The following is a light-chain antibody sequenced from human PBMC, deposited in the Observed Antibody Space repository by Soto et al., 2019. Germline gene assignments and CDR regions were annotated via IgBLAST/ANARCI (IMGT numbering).Light chain of an antibody. V-gene: IGKV1-9*01. CDR3: KQVNSYRR. J-gene: IGKJ1*01. Sequence: DIQLTEPPSFLSASVGHGVTITCRASQGISSFLAWYQQKPGKAPKLLIYAASTLQSGVPSRFSGSGSGTEFTLTISRLQPEDFATYYCKQVNSYRRFGEGAKVDIK. CDR1: QGISSF. CDR2: AAS.